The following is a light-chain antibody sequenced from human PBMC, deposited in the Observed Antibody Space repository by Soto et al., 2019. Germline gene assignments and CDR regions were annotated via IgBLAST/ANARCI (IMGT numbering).Light chain of an antibody. Sequence: EIVLTQSPDTLSLSPGERATLSRRASQSFSGHLAWYQQKPGQAPRLLINDASKRATGIPARFSGSGFGTDYTLTISSLEPEDYAVYYCQQRSKWRTFGQGTKVDIK. J-gene: IGKJ1*01. CDR1: QSFSGH. V-gene: IGKV3-11*01. CDR2: DAS. CDR3: QQRSKWRT.